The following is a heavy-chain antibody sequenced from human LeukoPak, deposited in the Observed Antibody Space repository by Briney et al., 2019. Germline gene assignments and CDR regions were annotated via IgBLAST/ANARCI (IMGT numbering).Heavy chain of an antibody. CDR3: AKGTGYSSSWYDY. V-gene: IGHV3-48*03. D-gene: IGHD6-13*01. Sequence: GGSLRLSCAASGFTFSSYEMNWVRQAPGKGLEWVSYISSSGSTIYYADSVKGRFTISRDNAKNSLYLQMNSLRAEDTAVYYCAKGTGYSSSWYDYWGQGTLVTVSS. CDR2: ISSSGSTI. CDR1: GFTFSSYE. J-gene: IGHJ4*02.